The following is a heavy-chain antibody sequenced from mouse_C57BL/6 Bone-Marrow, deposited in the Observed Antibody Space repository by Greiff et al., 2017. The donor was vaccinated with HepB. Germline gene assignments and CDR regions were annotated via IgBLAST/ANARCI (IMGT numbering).Heavy chain of an antibody. D-gene: IGHD1-1*01. CDR1: GYTFTSYW. CDR2: IDPSDSYT. J-gene: IGHJ3*01. V-gene: IGHV1-59*01. CDR3: SRSSGYYYGSIWFAY. Sequence: QVQLQQPGAELVRPGTSVKLSCKASGYTFTSYWMHWVKQRPGQGLEWIGVIDPSDSYTNYNQKFKGKATLTVDTSSSTAYMQLSSLTSEDSAVYYCSRSSGYYYGSIWFAYWGQGTLVTVSA.